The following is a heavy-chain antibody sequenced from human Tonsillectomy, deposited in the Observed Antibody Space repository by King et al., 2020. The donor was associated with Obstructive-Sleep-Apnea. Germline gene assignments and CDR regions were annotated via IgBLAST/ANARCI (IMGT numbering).Heavy chain of an antibody. Sequence: TLKESGPTLVTPTQTLTLTCTFSGFSLSTSGVGGGWIGQPPGNALEWLALVYWDDDKRYSPYLKSRLTITKDTSKNQVVLTMTNMDPVDTATYYCAHTTTVTGFDHWGQGALVTVSS. J-gene: IGHJ4*02. CDR3: AHTTTVTGFDH. CDR1: GFSLSTSGVG. D-gene: IGHD4-11*01. CDR2: VYWDDDK. V-gene: IGHV2-5*02.